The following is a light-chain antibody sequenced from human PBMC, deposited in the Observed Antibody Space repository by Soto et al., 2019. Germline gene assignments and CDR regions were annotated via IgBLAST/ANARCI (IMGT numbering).Light chain of an antibody. CDR3: QQSYSVLWT. Sequence: DIPMTQSPSSLSASVGDRVTITCRASQSIGSNLNWYQRKSGRAPKLLIFDASSLQSGVPSRFSGSGSGTDFTLTITSLQSEDFATYYCQQSYSVLWTFGQGTKVEVK. CDR1: QSIGSN. V-gene: IGKV1-39*01. J-gene: IGKJ1*01. CDR2: DAS.